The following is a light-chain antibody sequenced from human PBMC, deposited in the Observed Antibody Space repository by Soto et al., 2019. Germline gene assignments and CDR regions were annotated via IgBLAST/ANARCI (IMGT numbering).Light chain of an antibody. CDR3: QQYDNLPPGMYT. CDR2: DAS. CDR1: QDISNY. Sequence: DIQMTQSPSSLSASVGDRVTITCQASQDISNYLNWYQQKPGKAPKLLIYDASNLETGVPSRFSGSGSGTDFTFTISSLQPEDIATYYCQQYDNLPPGMYTFGQGTKVDIK. J-gene: IGKJ2*01. V-gene: IGKV1-33*01.